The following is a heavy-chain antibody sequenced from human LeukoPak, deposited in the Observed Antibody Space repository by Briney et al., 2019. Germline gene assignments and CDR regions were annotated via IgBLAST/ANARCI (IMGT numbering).Heavy chain of an antibody. V-gene: IGHV3-48*04. CDR2: IVGSSSTK. CDR1: GFSFSTYS. Sequence: GGSLRLSCAASGFSFSTYSMNWVRQAPGKGLEWVSYIVGSSSTKYYADSVKGRFTISRDNAKNSLYLQMDSLRAEDTAVYYCATDSPETAAFDYWGQGTLVTVSS. CDR3: ATDSPETAAFDY. J-gene: IGHJ4*02. D-gene: IGHD1-1*01.